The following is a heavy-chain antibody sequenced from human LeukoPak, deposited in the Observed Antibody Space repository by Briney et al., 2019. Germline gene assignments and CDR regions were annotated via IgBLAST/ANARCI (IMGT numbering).Heavy chain of an antibody. CDR3: ARDQGFCTSTSCYSVGGYFDY. J-gene: IGHJ4*02. D-gene: IGHD2-2*02. V-gene: IGHV3-33*01. CDR2: VWSDGNNK. CDR1: GFTFSSYG. Sequence: GGSLRLSCAASGFTFSSYGMHWVRQAPGKGLEWVAAVWSDGNNKNYADSVKGRFTISRDNSKNTVYLQMNSLRADDTAVYYCARDQGFCTSTSCYSVGGYFDYWGQGTLVTVSS.